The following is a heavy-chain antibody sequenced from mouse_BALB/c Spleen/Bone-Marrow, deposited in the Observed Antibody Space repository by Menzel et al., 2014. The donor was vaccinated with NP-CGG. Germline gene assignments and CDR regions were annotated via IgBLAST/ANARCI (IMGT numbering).Heavy chain of an antibody. CDR1: GYDFTSYL. J-gene: IGHJ3*01. V-gene: IGHV1-54*01. CDR2: INPGSGGS. CDR3: ARNANWLFTY. Sequence: QLQQPGAEVVRPGTSVKVSCKASGYDFTSYLIEWIKQRPGQGLEWIGVINPGSGGSNYNEKFTGKATLTVDKSSSTAYMQLSSLTSDDSAVYFCARNANWLFTYWGQGTLVTVSA. D-gene: IGHD4-1*01.